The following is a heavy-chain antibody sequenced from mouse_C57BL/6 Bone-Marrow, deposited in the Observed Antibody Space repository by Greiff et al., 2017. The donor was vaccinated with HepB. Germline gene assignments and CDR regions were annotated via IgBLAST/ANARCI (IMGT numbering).Heavy chain of an antibody. Sequence: QVQLQQSGAELARPGASVKLSCKASGYTFTSYGISWVKQRTGQGLEWIGEIYPRSGNTYYNEKFKGKATLTADKSSSTAYMELRSLTSEDSAVYFCSRFYDGYYVGFDVWGTGTTVTVSS. CDR3: SRFYDGYYVGFDV. D-gene: IGHD2-3*01. CDR2: IYPRSGNT. CDR1: GYTFTSYG. V-gene: IGHV1-81*01. J-gene: IGHJ1*03.